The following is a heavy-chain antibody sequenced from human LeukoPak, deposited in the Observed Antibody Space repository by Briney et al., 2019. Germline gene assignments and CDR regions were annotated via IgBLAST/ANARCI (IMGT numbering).Heavy chain of an antibody. D-gene: IGHD3-9*01. CDR3: ARVNPGLRYFGY. J-gene: IGHJ4*02. Sequence: SETLSLTCAVYGGSFSGYYWSWIRQPPGKGLEWIGEINHSGSTSYNPSLKSRVTISVDTSKNQFSLKLSSVTAADTAVYYCARVNPGLRYFGYWGQGTLVTVSS. CDR2: INHSGST. CDR1: GGSFSGYY. V-gene: IGHV4-34*01.